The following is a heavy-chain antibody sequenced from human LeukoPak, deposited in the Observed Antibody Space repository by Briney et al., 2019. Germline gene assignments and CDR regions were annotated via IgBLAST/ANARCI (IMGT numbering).Heavy chain of an antibody. D-gene: IGHD2-2*01. CDR2: ISYDGSNK. CDR1: GFTFSSYA. J-gene: IGHJ2*01. CDR3: ARMKVVPIILAGYFDL. V-gene: IGHV3-30-3*01. Sequence: AGGSLRLSCAASGFTFSSYAMHWVRQAPGKGLEWVAVISYDGSNKYYADSVKGRFTISRDNPKNSLYLQMNSLRPEDTAIHYCARMKVVPIILAGYFDLWGRGTLVTVSS.